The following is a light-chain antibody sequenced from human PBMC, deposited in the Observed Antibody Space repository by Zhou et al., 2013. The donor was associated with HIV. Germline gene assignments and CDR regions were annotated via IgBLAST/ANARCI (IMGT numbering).Light chain of an antibody. V-gene: IGKV1-9*01. CDR2: AAS. CDR1: QGISSY. Sequence: DIQLTQSPSFLSASVGDRVTITCRASQGISSYLAWYQQKPGKAPKLLIYAASTLQSGVPSRFRGRGSGTEFTLTISSLQPEDFATYYCQQLNSYPRTFGQGPRWKSN. J-gene: IGKJ1*01. CDR3: QQLNSYPRT.